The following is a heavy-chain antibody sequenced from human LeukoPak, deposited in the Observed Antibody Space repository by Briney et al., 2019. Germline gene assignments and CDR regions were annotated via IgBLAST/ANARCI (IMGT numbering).Heavy chain of an antibody. Sequence: SETLSLTCTVAGGSISSGDYYWSWIRQPPGKGLEWIGYIYYSGSTYYNPSLKSRVTISVDTSKNQFSLKLSSVTAADTAVYYCASFITMVRGVIITYFDYWGQGTLVTVSS. D-gene: IGHD3-10*01. CDR3: ASFITMVRGVIITYFDY. V-gene: IGHV4-30-4*01. J-gene: IGHJ4*02. CDR2: IYYSGST. CDR1: GGSISSGDYY.